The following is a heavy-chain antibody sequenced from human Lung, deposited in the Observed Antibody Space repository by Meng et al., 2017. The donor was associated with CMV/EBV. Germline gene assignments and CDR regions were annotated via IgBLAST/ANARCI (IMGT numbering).Heavy chain of an antibody. V-gene: IGHV1-2*02. CDR1: GYTFTAHY. CDR3: ARALKLVTVAFDL. CDR2: IHPHRGDT. Sequence: ASVKVSXKASGYTFTAHYFHWVRQAPGQGLEWMGWIHPHRGDTNYAQQFQGRVTLTRDTSINTGYMELTRLTSDDTAVYYCARALKLVTVAFDLWGQGTLVSVSS. D-gene: IGHD2-21*02. J-gene: IGHJ4*02.